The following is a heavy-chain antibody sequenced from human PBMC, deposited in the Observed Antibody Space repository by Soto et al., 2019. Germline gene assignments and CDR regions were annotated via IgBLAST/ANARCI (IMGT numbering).Heavy chain of an antibody. Sequence: GGSLRLSCAASGFTFSDHHMDWVRQAPGKGLEWVGRARNKAHSYTTAYAASVKGRFTISRDDSKNSLSLQMNSLKTEDTAAYYCTPLYYGHWGRVTLVPVSA. J-gene: IGHJ4*02. CDR2: ARNKAHSYTT. CDR1: GFTFSDHH. V-gene: IGHV3-72*01. D-gene: IGHD3-16*02. CDR3: TPLYYGH.